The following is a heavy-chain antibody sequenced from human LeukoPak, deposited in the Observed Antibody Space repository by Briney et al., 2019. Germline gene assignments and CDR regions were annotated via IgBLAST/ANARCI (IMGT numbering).Heavy chain of an antibody. CDR2: ISSSGSTI. Sequence: GGSLRLSCAASGFTFSDYYMSWIRQAPGEGVEWVSYISSSGSTIYYADSVKGRFTISRDNAKNSLYLQMNSLRAEDTAVYYCAKAYCSSTSCFNYYYYYMDVWGKGTTVTVSS. J-gene: IGHJ6*03. V-gene: IGHV3-11*04. D-gene: IGHD2-2*01. CDR3: AKAYCSSTSCFNYYYYYMDV. CDR1: GFTFSDYY.